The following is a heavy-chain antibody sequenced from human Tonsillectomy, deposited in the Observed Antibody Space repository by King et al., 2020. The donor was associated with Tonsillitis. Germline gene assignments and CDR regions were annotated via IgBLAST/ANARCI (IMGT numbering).Heavy chain of an antibody. CDR1: GFTFRSYA. J-gene: IGHJ6*02. Sequence: VQLVESGGGLVQPGGSLRLSCAASGFTFRSYAMSWVRQAPGKGLEWVSEISSRGDDTYYADSVKGRFTISRDNSKNTVYLQMNSLRAEDTAIYYCAKDYYGDYLDYYGMDVWGQGTTVTVSS. CDR2: ISSRGDDT. CDR3: AKDYYGDYLDYYGMDV. V-gene: IGHV3-23*04. D-gene: IGHD4-17*01.